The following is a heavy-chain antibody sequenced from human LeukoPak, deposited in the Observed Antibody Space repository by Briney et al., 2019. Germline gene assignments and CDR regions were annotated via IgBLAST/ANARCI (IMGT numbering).Heavy chain of an antibody. CDR2: IYYSGST. J-gene: IGHJ5*02. Sequence: SETLSLTCTVSGGSISSYYWSWIRQPPGKGLEWIGYIYYSGSTNYNPSLKSRVTISVDTSKNQFSLKLSSVTAADTAVYYCARTARDSSGYYPNWFDPWGQGTLVTVSS. CDR1: GGSISSYY. CDR3: ARTARDSSGYYPNWFDP. D-gene: IGHD3-22*01. V-gene: IGHV4-59*01.